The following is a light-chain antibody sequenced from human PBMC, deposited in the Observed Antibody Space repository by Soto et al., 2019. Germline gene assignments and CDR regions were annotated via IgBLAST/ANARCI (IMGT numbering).Light chain of an antibody. Sequence: QSALTQPDSVSGSLGQSITISCTGSGSDVGRYNLVSWYQQHPGKAPKLFIYEDMERPSGVSNRCSGSKSGNTSSMTISGLQTYDESDYYRCSYAGGTSVVFGGGTKLTVL. CDR1: GSDVGRYNL. V-gene: IGLV2-23*01. CDR2: EDM. J-gene: IGLJ2*01. CDR3: CSYAGGTSVV.